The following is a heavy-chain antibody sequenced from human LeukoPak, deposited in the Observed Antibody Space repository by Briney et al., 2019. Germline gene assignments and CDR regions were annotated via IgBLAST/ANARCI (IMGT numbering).Heavy chain of an antibody. Sequence: SQTLSLTCTVSGGSISSGGYYWSWIRQHPGKGLEWIWYIYYSGSTYYNPSLKSRVTISVDTSKNQFSLKLSSVTAADTAVYYCARALRYFDWLYYFDYWGQGTLVTVSS. V-gene: IGHV4-31*03. CDR3: ARALRYFDWLYYFDY. CDR2: IYYSGST. CDR1: GGSISSGGYY. J-gene: IGHJ4*02. D-gene: IGHD3-9*01.